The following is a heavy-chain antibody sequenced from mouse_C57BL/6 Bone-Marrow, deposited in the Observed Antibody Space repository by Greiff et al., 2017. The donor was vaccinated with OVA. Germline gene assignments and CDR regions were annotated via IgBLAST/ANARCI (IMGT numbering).Heavy chain of an antibody. D-gene: IGHD1-1*01. Sequence: QVQLQQSGAELARPGASVKLSCKASGYTFTSYGISWVKQRTGQGLEWIGKIYPRSGNTYYNEKFKGKATLTADKSSSIAYMELRSLTSKDSAVYFCEREFITTVVAPDFGCWGKGTTLTVSS. J-gene: IGHJ2*01. V-gene: IGHV1-81*01. CDR3: EREFITTVVAPDFGC. CDR1: GYTFTSYG. CDR2: IYPRSGNT.